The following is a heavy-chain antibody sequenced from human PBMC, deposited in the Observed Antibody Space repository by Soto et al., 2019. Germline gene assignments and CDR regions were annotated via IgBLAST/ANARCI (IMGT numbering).Heavy chain of an antibody. CDR3: SLMVYAFPPPHKHDAFDI. CDR2: ISSSSSYI. Sequence: GRPLRLSCAASGFTFSSYSMNWVRKAPGKGLEWVSSISSSSSYIYYADSVKGRFTISRDNAKNSLYLQMNSLRAEDTAVYYCSLMVYAFPPPHKHDAFDIWGQGTMVTVSS. J-gene: IGHJ3*02. V-gene: IGHV3-21*01. D-gene: IGHD2-8*01. CDR1: GFTFSSYS.